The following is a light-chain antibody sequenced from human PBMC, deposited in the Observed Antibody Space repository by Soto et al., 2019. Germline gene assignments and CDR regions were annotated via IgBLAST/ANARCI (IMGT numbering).Light chain of an antibody. Sequence: EVFLTHSPFTLSLSPGESCTLSCRAGQTLSSSSLAWYQQKPGQAPRLVIYGASNRASGIPDRFSGGGSGTDLTLTIRRMEPADFEVYYCKKYGSSKLTFGGGKKVDIK. V-gene: IGKV3-20*01. CDR3: KKYGSSKLT. CDR2: GAS. CDR1: QTLSSSS. J-gene: IGKJ4*01.